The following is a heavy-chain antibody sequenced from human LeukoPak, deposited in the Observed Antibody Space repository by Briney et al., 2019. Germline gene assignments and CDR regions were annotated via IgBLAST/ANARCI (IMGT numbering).Heavy chain of an antibody. D-gene: IGHD3-3*01. J-gene: IGHJ5*02. V-gene: IGHV3-23*01. CDR1: GFTFNSFA. Sequence: GGSLRLSCAASGFTFNSFAMSWVRQAPGRGLEWVSAISGSGGSTYYADSVKGRFTISRDNSKNTLYLQMNSLRAEDTAVYYCAKDGYKADYDFWSGYYSNWFDPWGQGTLVTVSS. CDR3: AKDGYKADYDFWSGYYSNWFDP. CDR2: ISGSGGST.